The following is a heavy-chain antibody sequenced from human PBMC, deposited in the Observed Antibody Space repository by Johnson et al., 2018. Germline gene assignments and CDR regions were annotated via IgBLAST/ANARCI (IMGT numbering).Heavy chain of an antibody. J-gene: IGHJ1*01. D-gene: IGHD3-22*01. Sequence: VQLVQSGGGLVQPGGSLRLSCAASGFTFSSYWMSWVRQAPGKGLEWVANIKQDGSEKYYVDSVKGRFTISRDNAKNSLYLQMNSLRAEDTAVYYCARAYYYDSSPFQHWGQGTLVTVSS. CDR2: IKQDGSEK. V-gene: IGHV3-7*01. CDR3: ARAYYYDSSPFQH. CDR1: GFTFSSYW.